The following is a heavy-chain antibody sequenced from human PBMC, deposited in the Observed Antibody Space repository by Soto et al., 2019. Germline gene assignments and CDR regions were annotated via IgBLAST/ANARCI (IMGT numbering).Heavy chain of an antibody. J-gene: IGHJ6*02. V-gene: IGHV3-48*03. CDR1: GFTFSSYE. D-gene: IGHD3-3*01. CDR2: ISSSGSTI. CDR3: ARDQEAGSFLPYYYGMDV. Sequence: PGGSLRLSCATSGFTFSSYEMNWVRQAPGKGLEWVSYISSSGSTIYYADSVKGRFTISRDNAKNSLYLQLDSLRAEDTAVYYCARDQEAGSFLPYYYGMDVGGQGTTVTVSS.